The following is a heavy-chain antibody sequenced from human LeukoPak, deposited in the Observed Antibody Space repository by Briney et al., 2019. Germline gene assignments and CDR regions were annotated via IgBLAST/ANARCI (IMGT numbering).Heavy chain of an antibody. Sequence: GGSLRLSCAAPGFTLSNHGMTWVRQVPGRGPEWVANVNRDGSETYYLDSVKGRFTISKDNAKNSLYLQMNSLRAEDTALYHCARNNGMDVWGQGTTVIVSS. CDR2: VNRDGSET. CDR3: ARNNGMDV. CDR1: GFTLSNHG. J-gene: IGHJ6*02. V-gene: IGHV3-7*03.